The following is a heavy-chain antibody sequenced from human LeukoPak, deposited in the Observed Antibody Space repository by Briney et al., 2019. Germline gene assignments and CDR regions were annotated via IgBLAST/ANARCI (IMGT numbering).Heavy chain of an antibody. D-gene: IGHD4-17*01. CDR2: IYYSGTT. CDR3: ASKSTDHGELRFDY. Sequence: SETLSLTCTVSGGSISSYYWSWIRQPPGKGLEWIGYIYYSGTTNYNPSLKSRVTISVDTSKNQFSLKVNSVTAADTGVYYCASKSTDHGELRFDYWGQGTLVTVSS. J-gene: IGHJ4*02. V-gene: IGHV4-59*01. CDR1: GGSISSYY.